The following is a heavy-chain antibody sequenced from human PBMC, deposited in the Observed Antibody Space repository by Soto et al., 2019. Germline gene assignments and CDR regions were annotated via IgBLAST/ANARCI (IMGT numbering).Heavy chain of an antibody. V-gene: IGHV4-59*02. CDR3: ERRYYDSTGFAVDP. Sequence: ETLSLTCIVSGASVSHGYWSCIRQPTGKGLEWIGFMYFGGSFNYNPSLTSRATISVETSKNQFSMKLTSVTASDTAVYYCERRYYDSTGFAVDPWGQGTLVTVSS. CDR1: GASVSHGY. D-gene: IGHD3-22*01. J-gene: IGHJ5*02. CDR2: MYFGGSF.